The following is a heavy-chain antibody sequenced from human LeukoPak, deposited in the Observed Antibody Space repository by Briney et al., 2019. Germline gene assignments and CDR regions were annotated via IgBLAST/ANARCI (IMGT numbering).Heavy chain of an antibody. CDR3: IVFAVAGTLGFDY. CDR2: ISSSSSTI. Sequence: GGSLRLSCAASGFTFSSYSMNWVRQAPGKGLEWVSYISSSSSTIYYADSVKGRFTISRDNAKNSLSLQMNSLRAEDTAVYYCIVFAVAGTLGFDYWGQGALVTVSS. CDR1: GFTFSSYS. V-gene: IGHV3-48*01. D-gene: IGHD6-19*01. J-gene: IGHJ4*02.